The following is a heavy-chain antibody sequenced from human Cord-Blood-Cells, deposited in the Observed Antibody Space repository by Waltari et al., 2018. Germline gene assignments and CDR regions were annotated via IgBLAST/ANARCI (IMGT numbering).Heavy chain of an antibody. V-gene: IGHV3-21*01. CDR2: ISSSSSYI. D-gene: IGHD4-17*01. CDR3: AREPDYGDYFDY. Sequence: EVQLVESGGGLVKPGGSLRLSCAASGFTLSSYSMNWVRQAPGKGLEWVSSISSSSSYIYYADSVKGRFTISRDNAKNSLYLQMNSLRAEDTAVYYCAREPDYGDYFDYWGQGTLVTVSS. CDR1: GFTLSSYS. J-gene: IGHJ4*02.